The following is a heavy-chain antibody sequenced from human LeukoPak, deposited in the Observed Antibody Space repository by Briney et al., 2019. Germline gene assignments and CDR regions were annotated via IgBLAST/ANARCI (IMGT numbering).Heavy chain of an antibody. CDR3: ARVGEVAGLDY. CDR2: ICYSGST. J-gene: IGHJ4*02. Sequence: SETLSLTCTVSGGSISSYYWSWIRQPPGKGLEWIGYICYSGSTNYNPSLKSRVTISVDTSKNQFSLKLSSVTAADTAVYYCARVGEVAGLDYWGQGTLVTVSS. V-gene: IGHV4-59*01. D-gene: IGHD6-19*01. CDR1: GGSISSYY.